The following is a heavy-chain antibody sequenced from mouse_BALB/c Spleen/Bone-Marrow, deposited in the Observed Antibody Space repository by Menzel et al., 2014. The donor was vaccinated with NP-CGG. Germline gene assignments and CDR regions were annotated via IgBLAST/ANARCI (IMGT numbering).Heavy chain of an antibody. Sequence: VHLVESGAELVRPGASVKLSCKALGYTLTDYEMHWVKQTPVHGLEWIGAIHPGSGGTAHNQKFKGKAKLTADKSSSTAYMELSSLTSEDSAVYCCTRGGLRGAGFAYWGQGTLVTVSA. CDR1: GYTLTDYE. J-gene: IGHJ3*01. CDR2: IHPGSGGT. D-gene: IGHD2-4*01. V-gene: IGHV1-15*01. CDR3: TRGGLRGAGFAY.